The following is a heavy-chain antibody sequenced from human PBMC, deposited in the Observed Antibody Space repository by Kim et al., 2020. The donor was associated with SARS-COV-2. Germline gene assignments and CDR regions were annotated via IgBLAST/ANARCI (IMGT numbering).Heavy chain of an antibody. V-gene: IGHV3-21*01. CDR2: ISSSSSYI. CDR1: GFTFSSYS. CDR3: ARDFQGYCSGGSCYSGYGRDV. Sequence: GGSLRLSCAASGFTFSSYSMNWVRQAPGRGLEWVSSISSSSSYIYYAASVKGRFTISRDNAKNSLYLQMNSLRAEDTAVYYCARDFQGYCSGGSCYSGYGRDVWGRGTTVTVSS. J-gene: IGHJ6*02. D-gene: IGHD2-15*01.